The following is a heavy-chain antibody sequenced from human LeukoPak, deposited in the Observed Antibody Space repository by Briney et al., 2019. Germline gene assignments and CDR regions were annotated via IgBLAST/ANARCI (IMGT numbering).Heavy chain of an antibody. V-gene: IGHV3-30*04. CDR3: ARARLGAFDI. Sequence: GGSLRLSCAASGFTFSSYAMHWVRQAPGKGLEWVAVISYDGSNKYYADSVKGRFTISRDNSKNTLYLQMNSLRAEDTAVCYCARARLGAFDIWGQGTMVTVSS. CDR1: GFTFSSYA. J-gene: IGHJ3*02. D-gene: IGHD3-22*01. CDR2: ISYDGSNK.